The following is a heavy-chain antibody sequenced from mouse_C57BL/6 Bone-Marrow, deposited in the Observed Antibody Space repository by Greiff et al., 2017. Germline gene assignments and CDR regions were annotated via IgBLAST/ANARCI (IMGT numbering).Heavy chain of an antibody. CDR1: GFTFSSYA. CDR2: ISDGGSYT. CDR3: ASSTVVAPMDY. V-gene: IGHV5-4*03. D-gene: IGHD1-1*01. J-gene: IGHJ4*01. Sequence: EVMLVESGGGLVKPGGSLKLSCAASGFTFSSYAMSWVRQTPEKRLEWVATISDGGSYTYYPDNVKGRFTISRDNAKNNLYLQMSHLKSDDTAMYYCASSTVVAPMDYWGQGTSVTVSS.